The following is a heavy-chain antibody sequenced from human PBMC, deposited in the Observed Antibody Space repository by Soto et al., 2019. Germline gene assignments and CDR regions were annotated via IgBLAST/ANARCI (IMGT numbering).Heavy chain of an antibody. CDR1: GFAFNTFS. D-gene: IGHD3-9*01. Sequence: EVQLVESGGGLVKPGGSLRLSCTASGFAFNTFSMNWVRQAPGKGLEWVSSINEDSTYIYYADSLRGRITISRDNAKDSLFLQTNSLRPDDTAVYYCVRDLGRYFRSGYMDLWGDGATVTVSS. J-gene: IGHJ6*03. CDR2: INEDSTYI. V-gene: IGHV3-21*02. CDR3: VRDLGRYFRSGYMDL.